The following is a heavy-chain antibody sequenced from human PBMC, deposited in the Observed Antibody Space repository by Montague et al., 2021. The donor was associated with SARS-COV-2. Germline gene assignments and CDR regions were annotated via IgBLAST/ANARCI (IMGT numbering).Heavy chain of an antibody. CDR3: ARDHQVAGTAMDV. Sequence: SETLSLTCTVSGGSINDFYWCWIRQRAGKGLEWIGRIFPGGSTNYVPSVKGRVTMSVDTSKNHFSLKMTSVTAADTAVYYCARDHQVAGTAMDVWGQGTTVTVS. V-gene: IGHV4-4*07. J-gene: IGHJ6*02. D-gene: IGHD6-19*01. CDR2: IFPGGST. CDR1: GGSINDFY.